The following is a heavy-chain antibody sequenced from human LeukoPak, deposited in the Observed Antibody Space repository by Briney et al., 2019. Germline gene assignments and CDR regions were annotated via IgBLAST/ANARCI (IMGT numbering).Heavy chain of an antibody. CDR1: GASISSYY. V-gene: IGHV4-59*01. J-gene: IGHJ4*02. CDR2: IYYSGST. D-gene: IGHD3-22*01. Sequence: SETLSLTCTVSGASISSYYWSWIRQPPGKGLEWIGYIYYSGSTNYNSALKSRVTISEDTSKNQISLKLSSVTAADTAVYYCARVRGYYDSSGYDYWGQGTLVTVSS. CDR3: ARVRGYYDSSGYDY.